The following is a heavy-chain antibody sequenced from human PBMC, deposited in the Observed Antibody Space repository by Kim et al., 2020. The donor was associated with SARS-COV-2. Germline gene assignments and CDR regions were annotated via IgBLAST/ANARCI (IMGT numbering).Heavy chain of an antibody. J-gene: IGHJ5*02. V-gene: IGHV4-30-2*05. D-gene: IGHD3-3*01. Sequence: LKSRVTISVDTSKTQFSLNLSSVTAADTAVYYCARTKRITIFGVVQWFDPWGQGTLVTVSS. CDR3: ARTKRITIFGVVQWFDP.